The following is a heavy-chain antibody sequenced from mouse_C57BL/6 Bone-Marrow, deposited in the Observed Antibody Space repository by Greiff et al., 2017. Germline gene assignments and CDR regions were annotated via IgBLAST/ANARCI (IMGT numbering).Heavy chain of an antibody. V-gene: IGHV14-4*01. CDR2: IDPENGDT. J-gene: IGHJ2*01. D-gene: IGHD1-1*01. CDR3: TRHYYGSREYFDY. CDR1: GFNIKDDY. Sequence: VQLKQSGAELVRPGASVKLSCTASGFNIKDDYMHWVKQRPEQGLEWSGWIDPENGDTEYASKFQGKATITADTSSNPAYLQLSSLTSEDTAVYYCTRHYYGSREYFDYWGQGTTLTVSA.